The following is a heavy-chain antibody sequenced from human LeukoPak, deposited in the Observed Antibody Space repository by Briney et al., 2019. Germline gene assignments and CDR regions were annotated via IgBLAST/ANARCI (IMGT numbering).Heavy chain of an antibody. Sequence: VASVKVSCKASGGTFSSYAINWVRHATGQGLEWMGWMNPNSGNTGYAQKFQGRVTITRNTSISTAYMELSSLRSEDTAVYYCARGDYYGSGSLGYWGQGTLVTVSS. D-gene: IGHD3-10*01. V-gene: IGHV1-8*03. CDR3: ARGDYYGSGSLGY. CDR1: GGTFSSYA. J-gene: IGHJ4*02. CDR2: MNPNSGNT.